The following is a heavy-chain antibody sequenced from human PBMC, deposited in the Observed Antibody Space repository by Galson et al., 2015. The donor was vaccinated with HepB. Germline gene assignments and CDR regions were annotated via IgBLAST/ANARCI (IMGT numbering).Heavy chain of an antibody. J-gene: IGHJ4*02. CDR1: GYSFTSYW. V-gene: IGHV5-51*01. Sequence: QSGAEVKKPGESLKISCKGSGYSFTSYWIGWVRQMPGKGLEWMGIIYPGDSDTRYSPSFQGQVTISADKSISTAYLQWSSLKASDTAMYYCARSGGSITMVRGASDYWGQGTLVTVSS. CDR2: IYPGDSDT. CDR3: ARSGGSITMVRGASDY. D-gene: IGHD3-10*01.